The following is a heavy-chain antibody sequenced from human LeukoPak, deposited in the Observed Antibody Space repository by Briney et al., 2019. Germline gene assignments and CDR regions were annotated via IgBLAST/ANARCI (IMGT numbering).Heavy chain of an antibody. CDR1: GFTFTSSA. J-gene: IGHJ3*02. CDR2: IVVGSGNT. V-gene: IGHV1-58*02. Sequence: GTSVKVSCKASGFTFTSSAMQWVRQARGQRLEWIGWIVVGSGNTNYAQKFQERVTITRDMSTSTAYMELSSLRSKDTAVYYCAADGRGRASGSYYINDAFDIWGQGTMVTVSP. CDR3: AADGRGRASGSYYINDAFDI. D-gene: IGHD3-10*01.